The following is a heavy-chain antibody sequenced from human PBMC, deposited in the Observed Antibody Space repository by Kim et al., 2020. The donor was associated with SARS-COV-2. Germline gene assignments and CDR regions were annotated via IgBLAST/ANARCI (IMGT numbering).Heavy chain of an antibody. CDR3: AANWNGQGDAFDI. CDR2: FDPEDGET. V-gene: IGHV1-24*01. J-gene: IGHJ3*02. D-gene: IGHD1-20*01. CDR1: GYTLTELS. Sequence: ASVKVSCKVSGYTLTELSMHWVRQAPGKGLERMGGFDPEDGETIYAQKFQGRVTMTEDTSTDTAYMELSSLRSEDTAVYDWAANWNGQGDAFDIWGQGKMVTVSS.